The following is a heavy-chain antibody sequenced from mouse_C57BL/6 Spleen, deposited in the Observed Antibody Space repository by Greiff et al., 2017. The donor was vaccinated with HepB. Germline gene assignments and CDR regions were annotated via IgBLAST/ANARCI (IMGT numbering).Heavy chain of an antibody. CDR2: INPSSGYA. CDR3: AKIYGNYVDYAMDY. V-gene: IGHV1-7*01. CDR1: GYTFTSYW. J-gene: IGHJ4*01. D-gene: IGHD2-1*01. Sequence: VQLKESGAELAKPGASVKLSCKASGYTFTSYWMHWVKQRPGQGLEWIGYINPSSGYAKYNQKFKDKATLTADKSSSTAYMQLSSLTYEDSAVYYCAKIYGNYVDYAMDYWGQGTSVTVSS.